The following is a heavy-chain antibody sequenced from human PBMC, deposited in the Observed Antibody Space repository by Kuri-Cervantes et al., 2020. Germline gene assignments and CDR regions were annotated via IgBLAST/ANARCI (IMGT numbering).Heavy chain of an antibody. J-gene: IGHJ4*02. CDR2: IYYSGSI. Sequence: GSLRLSCTVSGGSISSSYWSWIRQPPGKELEWIGYIYYSGSIKYNPSLKSRVTISVDTSKKQFSLELSSVTAADTAVYYCARAGRIRTFDYWGQGTLVTVSS. CDR3: ARAGRIRTFDY. CDR1: GGSISSSY. V-gene: IGHV4-59*12. D-gene: IGHD5-18*01.